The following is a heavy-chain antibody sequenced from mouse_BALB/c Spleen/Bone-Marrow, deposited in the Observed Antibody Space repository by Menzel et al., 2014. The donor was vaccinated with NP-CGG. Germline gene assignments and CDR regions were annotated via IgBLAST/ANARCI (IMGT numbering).Heavy chain of an antibody. D-gene: IGHD2-4*01. Sequence: DVHLVESGPGLVKPSQSLSLTCTVTGYSITSDYAWNWIRQFPGNKLEWMGYISYSGSTSYNPSLKSRISITRDTSKNQFFLQLNSVTTEDTATYYCARYDYDVGYLDYWGQGTTLTVSS. CDR2: ISYSGST. V-gene: IGHV3-2*02. J-gene: IGHJ2*01. CDR1: GYSITSDYA. CDR3: ARYDYDVGYLDY.